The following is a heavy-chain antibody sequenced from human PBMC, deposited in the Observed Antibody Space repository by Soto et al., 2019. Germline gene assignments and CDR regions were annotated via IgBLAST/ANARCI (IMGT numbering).Heavy chain of an antibody. V-gene: IGHV3-33*01. CDR2: IWYDGSDK. CDR3: ATDEITMLSFGGAFDY. CDR1: GFRFGDYG. D-gene: IGHD3-16*01. Sequence: GRSLRLSCAASGFRFGDYGMHWVRQAPGKGLEWVSAIWYDGSDKYYAYSVKGRVTISRDNSKNTVFLQMNTLRAEDTAVYYCATDEITMLSFGGAFDYWGQGTQVTVSS. J-gene: IGHJ4*02.